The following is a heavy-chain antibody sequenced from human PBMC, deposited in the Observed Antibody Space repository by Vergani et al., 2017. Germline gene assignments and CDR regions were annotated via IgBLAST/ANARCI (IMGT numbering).Heavy chain of an antibody. Sequence: QVQLVESGGGVVQPGRSLRLSCAASGFTFNHYGMHWVRQAPGKGLEWVAVTWYVGNNKQYADSVKGRFTISRDNSKSTMYLQMNSLRDEDTGVYYCARDLRLLYNQFDPWGQGTLVTVSS. D-gene: IGHD1-14*01. CDR1: GFTFNHYG. V-gene: IGHV3-33*01. CDR2: TWYVGNNK. J-gene: IGHJ5*02. CDR3: ARDLRLLYNQFDP.